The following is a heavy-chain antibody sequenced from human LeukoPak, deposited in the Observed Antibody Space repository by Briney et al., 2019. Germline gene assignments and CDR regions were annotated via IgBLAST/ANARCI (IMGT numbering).Heavy chain of an antibody. CDR3: AIGIPAAGTFDC. V-gene: IGHV1-2*06. J-gene: IGHJ4*02. CDR1: GYTFTDYY. Sequence: ASVKVSCKASGYTFTDYYIHWVRQAPGQGLEWMGRINPNSGGTNYAQKFQGRVTMTRDTSISTAYMDLSSLRSDDTAVYYCAIGIPAAGTFDCWGQGTLVTVSS. CDR2: INPNSGGT. D-gene: IGHD6-13*01.